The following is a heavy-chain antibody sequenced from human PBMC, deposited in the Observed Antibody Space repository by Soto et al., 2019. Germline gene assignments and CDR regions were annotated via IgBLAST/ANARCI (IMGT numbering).Heavy chain of an antibody. CDR2: IIPIFGTA. Sequence: SVKVSCKASGGTFSSYAISWVRQAPGQGVEWMGGIIPIFGTANYAQKFQSRVTITAEESTSTAYMELSSLRSEDTAVYYCARHFYDSSGYYPFDYWGQGTLVTVSS. V-gene: IGHV1-69*13. CDR1: GGTFSSYA. D-gene: IGHD3-22*01. J-gene: IGHJ4*02. CDR3: ARHFYDSSGYYPFDY.